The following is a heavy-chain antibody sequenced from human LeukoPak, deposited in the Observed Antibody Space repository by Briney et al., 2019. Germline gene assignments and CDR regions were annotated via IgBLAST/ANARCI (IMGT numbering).Heavy chain of an antibody. Sequence: PGASLRLSCAASGFTFSNYAVSWVRQAPGKGLEWVSAITGSGGNTYYADSVKGRFTISRDNSKNTVFLQMNSLRAEDTAVYYCAKWGDYDVLTGYYVSDYWGQGTLVTASS. CDR2: ITGSGGNT. CDR1: GFTFSNYA. J-gene: IGHJ4*02. V-gene: IGHV3-23*01. CDR3: AKWGDYDVLTGYYVSDY. D-gene: IGHD3-9*01.